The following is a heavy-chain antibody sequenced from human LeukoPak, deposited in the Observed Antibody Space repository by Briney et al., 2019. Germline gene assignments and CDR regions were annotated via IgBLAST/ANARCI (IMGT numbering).Heavy chain of an antibody. CDR3: AKVAVVTPGY. V-gene: IGHV3-23*01. D-gene: IGHD4-23*01. CDR2: ISGSGGST. Sequence: PGGSLRLSCAASGFTFSNAYMSWVRQAPGKGLEWVSAISGSGGSTYCADSVKGRFTISRDNSKNTLYLQMNSLRAEDTAVYYCAKVAVVTPGYWGQGTLVTVSS. CDR1: GFTFSNAY. J-gene: IGHJ4*02.